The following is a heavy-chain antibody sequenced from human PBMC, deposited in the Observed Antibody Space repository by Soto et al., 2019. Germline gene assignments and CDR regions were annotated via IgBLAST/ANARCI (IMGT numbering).Heavy chain of an antibody. CDR3: ARDTPLLRWYLGPLEAFDI. D-gene: IGHD4-17*01. V-gene: IGHV3-33*01. CDR1: GFTFSSYG. J-gene: IGHJ3*02. Sequence: GGSLRLSCXASGFTFSSYGMHWVRQAPGKGLEWVAVIWYDGSNKYYADSVKGRFTISRDNSKNTLYLQMNSLRAEDTAVYYCARDTPLLRWYLGPLEAFDIWGQGTMVTVSS. CDR2: IWYDGSNK.